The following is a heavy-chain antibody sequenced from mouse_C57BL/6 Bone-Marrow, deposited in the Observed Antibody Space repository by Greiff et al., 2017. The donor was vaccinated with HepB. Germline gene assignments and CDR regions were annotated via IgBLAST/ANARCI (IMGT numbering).Heavy chain of an antibody. J-gene: IGHJ2*01. CDR3: ARRGFYDYDDF. V-gene: IGHV1-50*01. D-gene: IGHD2-4*01. Sequence: VQLQQPGAELVKPGASVKLSCKASGYTFTSYWMQWVKQRPGQGLEWIGEIDPSDSYTNYNQKFKGKATLTVDTSSSTAYMQLSSLTSEDSAVYYWARRGFYDYDDFWGQGTTLTVSS. CDR1: GYTFTSYW. CDR2: IDPSDSYT.